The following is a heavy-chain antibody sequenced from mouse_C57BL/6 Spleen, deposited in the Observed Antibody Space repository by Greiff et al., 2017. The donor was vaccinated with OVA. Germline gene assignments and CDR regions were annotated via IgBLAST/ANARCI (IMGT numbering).Heavy chain of an antibody. Sequence: DVHLVESGGGLVKPGGSLKLSCAASGFTFSSYTMSWVRQTPEKRLEWVATISGGGGNTYYPDSVKGRFTISRDNAKNTLYLQMSSLRSEDTAFYYCASQNYLGAMDYWGQGTSVTVSS. V-gene: IGHV5-9*01. CDR1: GFTFSSYT. CDR2: ISGGGGNT. D-gene: IGHD1-1*01. CDR3: ASQNYLGAMDY. J-gene: IGHJ4*01.